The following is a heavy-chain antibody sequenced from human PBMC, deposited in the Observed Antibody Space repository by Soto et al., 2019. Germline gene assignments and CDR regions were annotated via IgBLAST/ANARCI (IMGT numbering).Heavy chain of an antibody. CDR2: IKQDGSEK. CDR3: KRGIVATIFVSSKGYYFDY. D-gene: IGHD5-12*01. J-gene: IGHJ4*02. Sequence: EVQLVESGGGLVQPGGSLRLSCAASGFTFSSYWMSWVRQAPGKGLEWVANIKQDGSEKYYVDSVKGRFTISRDNAQNSLDQQMNSLKAEDTAVYYCKRGIVATIFVSSKGYYFDYWGQGTLVTVSS. V-gene: IGHV3-7*01. CDR1: GFTFSSYW.